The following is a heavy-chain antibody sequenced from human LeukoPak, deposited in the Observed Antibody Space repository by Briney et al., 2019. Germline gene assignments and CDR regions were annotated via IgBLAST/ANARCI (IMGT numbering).Heavy chain of an antibody. CDR1: GGSFSGYY. V-gene: IGHV4-34*01. CDR3: AREEDCSGGICYLGNAFDI. J-gene: IGHJ3*02. D-gene: IGHD2-15*01. Sequence: SETPSLTCAVYGGSFSGYYWSWIRQPPGKGLEWIGEVNHSRSTNYNASLKSRVTISVDTSKNQFSLTLSSVTAADTAVYYCAREEDCSGGICYLGNAFDIWGQGTMVTVSS. CDR2: VNHSRST.